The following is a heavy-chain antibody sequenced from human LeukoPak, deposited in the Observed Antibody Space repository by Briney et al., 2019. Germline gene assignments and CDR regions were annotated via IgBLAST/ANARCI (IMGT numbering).Heavy chain of an antibody. CDR2: ISSSSSYI. D-gene: IGHD6-19*01. Sequence: GGSLRLSCVASGFTFSSYSMNWVRQAPGKGLEWVSSISSSSSYIYYADSVKGRFTISRDNAKNSLYLQMNSLRAEDTAVYYCARESIAVAGAPFDYWGQGTLVTVSS. CDR3: ARESIAVAGAPFDY. J-gene: IGHJ4*02. CDR1: GFTFSSYS. V-gene: IGHV3-21*01.